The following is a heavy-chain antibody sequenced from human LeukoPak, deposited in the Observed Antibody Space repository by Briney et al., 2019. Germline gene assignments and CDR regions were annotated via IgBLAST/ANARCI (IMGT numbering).Heavy chain of an antibody. J-gene: IGHJ4*02. CDR1: GFSFSRYW. CDR2: INSDGSST. V-gene: IGHV3-74*01. Sequence: GGPLRLSCAASGFSFSRYWMHWVRQAPGEGLMWVSRINSDGSSTWYADSVKGRFTISRDNARNTLSLQMSSLGVGDTALYYCARDQDGMGTTMDLWGQGTQVIVSS. CDR3: ARDQDGMGTTMDL. D-gene: IGHD1-1*01.